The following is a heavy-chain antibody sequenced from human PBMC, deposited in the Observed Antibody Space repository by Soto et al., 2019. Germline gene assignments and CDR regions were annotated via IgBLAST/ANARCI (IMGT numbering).Heavy chain of an antibody. CDR2: ISYDGSNK. CDR1: GFTFSSYA. Sequence: GGSLRLSCAASGFTFSSYAMHWVRQAPGKGLEWVAVISYDGSNKYYADSVKGRFTISRDNSKNTLYLQMNSLRAEDTAVYYCARGYKQAAITMIVVVPLMDVWGQGTTVT. J-gene: IGHJ6*02. V-gene: IGHV3-30-3*01. CDR3: ARGYKQAAITMIVVVPLMDV. D-gene: IGHD3-22*01.